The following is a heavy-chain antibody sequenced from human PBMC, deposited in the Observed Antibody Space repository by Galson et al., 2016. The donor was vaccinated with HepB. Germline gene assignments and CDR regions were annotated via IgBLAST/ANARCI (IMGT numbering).Heavy chain of an antibody. CDR1: GLTFSSYA. J-gene: IGHJ6*02. V-gene: IGHV3-23*01. D-gene: IGHD6-19*01. Sequence: SLRLSCAASGLTFSSYAMSWVRQAPGKGLEWASSISSRGGRTYYTDSVKGRFTVSRDNSKNTLYVQMNTLRAKDTAVYYCAKGFRPYRSGWERLFEHSYPYYGMDVWGQGTTVTVSS. CDR3: AKGFRPYRSGWERLFEHSYPYYGMDV. CDR2: ISSRGGRT.